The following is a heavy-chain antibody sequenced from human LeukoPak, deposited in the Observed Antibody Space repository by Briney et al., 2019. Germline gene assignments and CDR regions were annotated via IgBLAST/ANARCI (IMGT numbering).Heavy chain of an antibody. CDR2: ISSNGGST. CDR1: GFTFSSYA. D-gene: IGHD3-9*01. Sequence: PGGSLRLSCAASGFTFSSYAMHWVRQAPGKGLEYVSAISSNGGSTYYANSVKGRFTISRDNSKNTLYLQMGSLRAEDMAVYYCARESGQFGTQYYDILTGPFDYWGQGTLVTVSS. V-gene: IGHV3-64*01. CDR3: ARESGQFGTQYYDILTGPFDY. J-gene: IGHJ4*02.